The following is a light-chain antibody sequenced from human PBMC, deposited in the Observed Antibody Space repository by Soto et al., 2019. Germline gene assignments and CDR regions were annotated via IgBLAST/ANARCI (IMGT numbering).Light chain of an antibody. CDR1: QSVSSN. V-gene: IGKV3-20*01. Sequence: EIVLTHSPSTLSLSPGERATLSCRASQSVSSNLAWYQQKPGQAPRLPIYGASTRATGIPARFSGSGSGTDFTLTISRLEPEDFSVFYCQQYGTSEIIFGQGTRLEIK. CDR3: QQYGTSEII. J-gene: IGKJ5*01. CDR2: GAS.